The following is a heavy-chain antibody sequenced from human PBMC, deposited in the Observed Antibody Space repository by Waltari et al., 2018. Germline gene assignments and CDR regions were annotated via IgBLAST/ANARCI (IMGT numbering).Heavy chain of an antibody. CDR2: INPNSGGT. Sequence: QVQLVQSGAEVKKPGASVKVSCKASGYTFTGYYMHWVRQAPGQGLEWMGWINPNSGGTNYAQKVQGRVTMTRDTSISTAYMERSRLRSDDTAVYYCALLYDSSGYYSGYWGQGTLVTVSS. V-gene: IGHV1-2*02. J-gene: IGHJ4*02. CDR3: ALLYDSSGYYSGY. CDR1: GYTFTGYY. D-gene: IGHD3-22*01.